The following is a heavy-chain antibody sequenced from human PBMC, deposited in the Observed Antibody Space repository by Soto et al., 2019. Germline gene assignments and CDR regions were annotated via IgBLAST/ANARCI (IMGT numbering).Heavy chain of an antibody. CDR3: AKCGYDCSGRLFRYFHH. J-gene: IGHJ1*01. D-gene: IGHD3-22*01. V-gene: IGHV3-23*01. Sequence: EVQLLESGGGLVQPGGSLRLSCAASGFTFNIYAMSWVRQAPGKRLEWVSAISGSGGGTYYADAVKGRFTISGDNSNNTLNVKRSGLGAEDTAVYYCAKCGYDCSGRLFRYFHHWGQGTLVIVSS. CDR1: GFTFNIYA. CDR2: ISGSGGGT.